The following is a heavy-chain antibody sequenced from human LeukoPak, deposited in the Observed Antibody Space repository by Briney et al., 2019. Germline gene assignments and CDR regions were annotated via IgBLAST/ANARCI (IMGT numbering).Heavy chain of an antibody. CDR1: GFTFSSYG. J-gene: IGHJ4*02. Sequence: GRSLRLSCAASGFTFSSYGMHWVRQAPGKGLEWVAVISYDGSNKYYADSVKGRFTLSRDNAKNSLYLQMNSLRADDTAVYYCARVGRLQYGDYVAFDYWGQGALDTVSS. CDR2: ISYDGSNK. CDR3: ARVGRLQYGDYVAFDY. V-gene: IGHV3-30*03. D-gene: IGHD4-17*01.